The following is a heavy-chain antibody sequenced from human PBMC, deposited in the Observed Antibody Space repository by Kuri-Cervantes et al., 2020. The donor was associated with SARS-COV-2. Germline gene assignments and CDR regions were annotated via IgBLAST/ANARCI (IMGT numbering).Heavy chain of an antibody. Sequence: GGSLRLSCAATGFTLSSYSMNWVRQAPGKGLECVSYISSSSSTIYYADSVKGRFTISRDNSKNTLHLQMNSLRAEDTAVYYCVKKIGGSCTATSCNGDGLDAWGQGTTVTVSS. J-gene: IGHJ6*02. CDR2: ISSSSSTI. CDR1: GFTLSSYS. CDR3: VKKIGGSCTATSCNGDGLDA. D-gene: IGHD2-8*02. V-gene: IGHV3-48*01.